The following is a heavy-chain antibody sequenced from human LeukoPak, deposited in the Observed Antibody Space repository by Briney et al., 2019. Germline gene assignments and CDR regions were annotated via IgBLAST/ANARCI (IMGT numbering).Heavy chain of an antibody. V-gene: IGHV4-39*07. D-gene: IGHD2-15*01. J-gene: IGHJ6*02. Sequence: SETLSLTCTVSGGSISSSSYYWGWVRQPPGKGLEWIGSIYYSGSTYYNPSLKSRVTISVDTSKNQFSLKLSSVTAADTAVYYCARTLLGYCSGGSCYGMDVWGQGTTVTVSS. CDR2: IYYSGST. CDR3: ARTLLGYCSGGSCYGMDV. CDR1: GGSISSSSYY.